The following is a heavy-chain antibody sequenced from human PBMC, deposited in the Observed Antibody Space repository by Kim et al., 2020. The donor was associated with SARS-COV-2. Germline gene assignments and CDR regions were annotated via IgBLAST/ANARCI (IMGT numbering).Heavy chain of an antibody. D-gene: IGHD2-21*02. CDR2: IIPIFGTA. CDR3: ARSRGDCYSPAHRCKYFQH. Sequence: SVKVSCKASGGTFSSYAISWVRQAPGQGLEWMGGIIPIFGTANYAQKFQGRVTITADESTSTAYMELSSLRSEDTAVYYCARSRGDCYSPAHRCKYFQHWGQGTLVTVSS. V-gene: IGHV1-69*13. J-gene: IGHJ1*01. CDR1: GGTFSSYA.